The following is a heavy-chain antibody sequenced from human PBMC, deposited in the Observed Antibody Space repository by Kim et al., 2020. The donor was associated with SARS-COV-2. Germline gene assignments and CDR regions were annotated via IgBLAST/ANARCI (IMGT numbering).Heavy chain of an antibody. D-gene: IGHD5-18*01. CDR2: ISYDGSNK. V-gene: IGHV3-30*04. Sequence: GGSLRLSCAASGFTFSSYAMHWVRQAPGKGLEWVAVISYDGSNKNFADSVKGRFTISRDNSKNTLSLQMNSLRAEDTAVYYCARDANRGYSYGCTYYYYG. CDR3: ARDANRGYSYGCTYYYYG. J-gene: IGHJ6*01. CDR1: GFTFSSYA.